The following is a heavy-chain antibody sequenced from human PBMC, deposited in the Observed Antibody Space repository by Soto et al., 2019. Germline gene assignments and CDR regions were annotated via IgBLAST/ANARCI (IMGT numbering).Heavy chain of an antibody. D-gene: IGHD3-3*01. CDR2: IFSNDEK. CDR3: ARSYDFWSGYLIDY. V-gene: IGHV2-26*01. Sequence: SGPTLVNPTETLTLTCTVSGFSLSNARMGVSWIRQPPGKALEWLAHIFSNDEKSYSTSLKSRLTISKDTSKSLVVLTMTNMDPLDTFTYFCARSYDFWSGYLIDYWGQGTLVTVSS. J-gene: IGHJ4*02. CDR1: GFSLSNARMG.